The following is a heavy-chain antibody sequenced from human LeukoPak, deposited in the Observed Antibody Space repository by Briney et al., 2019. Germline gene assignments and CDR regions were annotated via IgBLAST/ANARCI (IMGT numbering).Heavy chain of an antibody. V-gene: IGHV3-7*01. CDR2: IKQDGSEK. D-gene: IGHD3-9*01. J-gene: IGHJ4*02. CDR1: GFTFSSYW. CDR3: ARALLTGYSRLYFDY. Sequence: GGSLRLSCAASGFTFSSYWMSWVRQAPGKGLEWVANIKQDGSEKYYVDSVKGRFTISRDNAKNSLYLQMNSLRAEDTAVYYCARALLTGYSRLYFDYWGQGTLVTVSS.